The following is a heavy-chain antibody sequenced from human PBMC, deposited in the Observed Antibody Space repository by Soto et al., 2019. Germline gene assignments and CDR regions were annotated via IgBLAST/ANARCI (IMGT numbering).Heavy chain of an antibody. D-gene: IGHD2-8*01. Sequence: SETLSLTCAVSGGSISSSNWWSWVRQPPGKGLEWIGEIYHSGSTNYNPSLKSRVTISVDKSKNQFSLKLSSVTAADTAVYYCARGWGGYCTNGVCDGDYYGMDVWGQGTTVTVS. V-gene: IGHV4-4*02. CDR2: IYHSGST. CDR1: GGSISSSNW. J-gene: IGHJ6*02. CDR3: ARGWGGYCTNGVCDGDYYGMDV.